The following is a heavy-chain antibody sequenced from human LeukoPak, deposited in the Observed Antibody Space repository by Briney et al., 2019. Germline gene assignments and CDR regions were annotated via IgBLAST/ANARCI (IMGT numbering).Heavy chain of an antibody. CDR1: GGSISSSSYY. D-gene: IGHD3-10*01. CDR2: IYYSGST. J-gene: IGHJ3*02. V-gene: IGHV4-39*01. CDR3: ASPFSGAFDI. Sequence: PSETLSLTCTVSGGSISSSSYYWGWIRQPPGKGLEWIGSIYYSGSTYCNPSLKSRVTISVDTSKNQFSLKLSSVTAADTAVYYCASPFSGAFDIWGQGTMVTVSS.